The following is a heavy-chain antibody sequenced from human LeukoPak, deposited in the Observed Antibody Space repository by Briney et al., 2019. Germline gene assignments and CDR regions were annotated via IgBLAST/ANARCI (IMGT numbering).Heavy chain of an antibody. CDR2: IKQSGSEK. V-gene: IGHV3-7*01. Sequence: GGSLRLSCAASGFTFSSYWMSWVRQAPGKGLEWVAYIKQSGSEKYYVDSVKGRFTISRDNAKNSLYLQMNSLRAEDTAVYYCARGGHIAAAGTGYYYMDVWGKGTTVTVSS. J-gene: IGHJ6*03. D-gene: IGHD6-13*01. CDR3: ARGGHIAAAGTGYYYMDV. CDR1: GFTFSSYW.